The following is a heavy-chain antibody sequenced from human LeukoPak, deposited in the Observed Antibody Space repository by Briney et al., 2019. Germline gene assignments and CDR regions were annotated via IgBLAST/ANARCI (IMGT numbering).Heavy chain of an antibody. V-gene: IGHV1-18*01. CDR3: ARDQSRDYYGSGSSPLDP. CDR1: GYTFTSYG. CDR2: ISAYNGNT. Sequence: GASVKVSCKASGYTFTSYGISWVRQAPGQGLEWMGWISAYNGNTNYAQKLQGRVTMTTDTSTSTAYMELRSLRSDDTAVYYCARDQSRDYYGSGSSPLDPRGQGTLVTVSS. D-gene: IGHD3-10*01. J-gene: IGHJ5*02.